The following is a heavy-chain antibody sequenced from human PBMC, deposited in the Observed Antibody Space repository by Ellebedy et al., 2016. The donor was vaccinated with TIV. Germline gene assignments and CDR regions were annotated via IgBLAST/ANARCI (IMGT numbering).Heavy chain of an antibody. J-gene: IGHJ2*01. CDR2: IAVYNGHT. D-gene: IGHD3-10*01. V-gene: IGHV1-18*01. CDR1: GYTFTRYG. CDR3: ARSRLGGGHWYFDF. Sequence: ASVKVSXXVSGYTFTRYGMSWVRQPPGQGLEWMGWIAVYNGHTKYAQKFQDRDVMTTETATSTVYMELRSLRSDDTAVYYCARSRLGGGHWYFDFWGRGTLVTVSS.